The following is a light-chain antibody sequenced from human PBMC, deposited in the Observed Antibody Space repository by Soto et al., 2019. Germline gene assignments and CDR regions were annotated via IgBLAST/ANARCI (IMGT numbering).Light chain of an antibody. J-gene: IGKJ4*01. Sequence: IQMTQSPSSLSASVGERVTITCRASQRIRTDLNWYQQSPGKAPKVLIYVASTLQTGVPSRFSGSSSGTDFNLTITSLQPEDFALYYCQQSYKNPHTFGGGTRVEIK. CDR2: VAS. V-gene: IGKV1-39*01. CDR1: QRIRTD. CDR3: QQSYKNPHT.